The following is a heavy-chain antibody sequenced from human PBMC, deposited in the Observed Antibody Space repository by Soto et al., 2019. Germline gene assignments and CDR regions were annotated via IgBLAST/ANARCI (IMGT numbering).Heavy chain of an antibody. CDR2: IWYDGSNK. CDR1: GFTFSSYR. Sequence: GGSLRVCCAASGFTFSSYRMHWVRQAPGKGLERVAVIWYDGSNKYYADSVKGRFTISRDNSKNTLYLQMNSLRAEDTAVYYCAIDSTGATIHPEEHDYPGQRNPVTVSS. J-gene: IGHJ4*02. V-gene: IGHV3-33*01. CDR3: AIDSTGATIHPEEHDY. D-gene: IGHD5-12*01.